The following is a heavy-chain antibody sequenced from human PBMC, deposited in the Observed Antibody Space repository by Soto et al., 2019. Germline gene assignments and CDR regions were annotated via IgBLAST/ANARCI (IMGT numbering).Heavy chain of an antibody. CDR3: AGRRAYYYDSSGYYAYDRGDYGMDV. V-gene: IGHV4-34*01. J-gene: IGHJ6*02. CDR1: GGSFSGYY. CDR2: INHSGNT. D-gene: IGHD3-22*01. Sequence: PSETLSLTCAVYGGSFSGYYWSWIRQPPGKGLEWIGEINHSGNTNYNPSLKSRVTISVDTSKNQFSLKLSSVTAADTAVYYCAGRRAYYYDSSGYYAYDRGDYGMDVWGQGTTVT.